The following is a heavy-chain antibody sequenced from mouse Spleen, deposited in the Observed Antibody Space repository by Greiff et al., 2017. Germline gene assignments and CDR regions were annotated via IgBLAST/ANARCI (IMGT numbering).Heavy chain of an antibody. Sequence: VQLQQSGAELVKPGASVKISCKASGYAFSSYWMNWVKQRPGKGLEWIGQIYPGDGDTNYNGKFKGKATLTADKSSSTAYMQLSSLTSEDSAVYFCARCNYGSDWFAYWGQGTLVTVSA. CDR2: IYPGDGDT. CDR1: GYAFSSYW. V-gene: IGHV1-80*01. D-gene: IGHD1-1*01. J-gene: IGHJ3*01. CDR3: ARCNYGSDWFAY.